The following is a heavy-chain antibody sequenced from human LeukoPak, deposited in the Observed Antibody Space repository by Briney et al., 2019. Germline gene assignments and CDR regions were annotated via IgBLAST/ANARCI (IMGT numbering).Heavy chain of an antibody. CDR3: AKDHKQLGNYYYYYMDV. Sequence: GGSLRLSCAASGFTVSSNYMSWVRQAPGKGLEWVSAISGSGGSTYYADSVKGRFTISRDNSKNTLYLQMNSLRAEDTAVYYCAKDHKQLGNYYYYYMDVWGKGTTVTVSS. J-gene: IGHJ6*03. CDR1: GFTVSSNY. V-gene: IGHV3-23*01. D-gene: IGHD6-6*01. CDR2: ISGSGGST.